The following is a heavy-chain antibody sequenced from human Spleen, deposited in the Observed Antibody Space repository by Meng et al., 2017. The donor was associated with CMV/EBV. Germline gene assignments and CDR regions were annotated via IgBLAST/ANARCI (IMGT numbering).Heavy chain of an antibody. V-gene: IGHV4-34*01. D-gene: IGHD4-23*01. CDR1: GGSFSGYY. CDR3: ARDGGLYTMDV. CDR2: ISDSGGT. Sequence: SETLSLTCAVYGGSFSGYYWSWIRQSPGKGLEWIGEISDSGGTYSNWSLKSRVTISLDTSKNHFSLNLTSVTAADTAVYYCARDGGLYTMDVWGQGTTVTVSS. J-gene: IGHJ6*02.